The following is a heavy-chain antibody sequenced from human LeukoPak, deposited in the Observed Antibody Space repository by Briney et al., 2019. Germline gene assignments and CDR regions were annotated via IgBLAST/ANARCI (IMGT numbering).Heavy chain of an antibody. CDR3: ARDAGSSGYYGMAV. V-gene: IGHV3-30-3*01. J-gene: IGHJ6*04. CDR2: ISYDGSNK. CDR1: GFTFSSYA. Sequence: GGSLRLSCAASGFTFSSYAMHWVRQAPGKGLEWVAVISYDGSNKYYADSVKGRFTISRDNSKNTLYLKMNSLRAEDTAVYYCARDAGSSGYYGMAVWGEASTVTLHS. D-gene: IGHD3-22*01.